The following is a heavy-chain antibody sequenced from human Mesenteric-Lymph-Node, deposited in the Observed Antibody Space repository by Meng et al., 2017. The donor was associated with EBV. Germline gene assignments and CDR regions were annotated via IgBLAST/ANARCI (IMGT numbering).Heavy chain of an antibody. Sequence: LQPQESGPGLVEPSETLSLTCTVSGGSISSSSYHWGWLRQPPGKGLEWIGTIYYTGSTYYNPSLKSRLTISVDTSKNQFSLRLSSVTAADTAVYYCASYSSSSVDYWGQGTLVTVSS. CDR3: ASYSSSSVDY. J-gene: IGHJ4*02. CDR2: IYYTGST. CDR1: GGSISSSSYH. V-gene: IGHV4-39*01. D-gene: IGHD6-6*01.